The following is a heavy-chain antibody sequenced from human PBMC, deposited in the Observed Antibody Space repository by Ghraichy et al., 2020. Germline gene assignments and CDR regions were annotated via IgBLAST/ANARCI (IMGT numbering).Heavy chain of an antibody. CDR1: GFTFSSYE. CDR2: ISSSGSTI. Sequence: GGSLRLSCAASGFTFSSYEMNWVRQAPGKGLEWVSYISSSGSTIYYADSVKGRFTISRDNAKNSLYLQMNSLRAEDTAVYYCAREKGWLRFQPRYPYYYYGMDVWGQGTTVTVSS. J-gene: IGHJ6*02. V-gene: IGHV3-48*03. CDR3: AREKGWLRFQPRYPYYYYGMDV. D-gene: IGHD5-12*01.